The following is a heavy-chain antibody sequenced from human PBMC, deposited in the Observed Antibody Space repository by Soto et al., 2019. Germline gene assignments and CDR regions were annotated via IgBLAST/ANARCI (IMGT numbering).Heavy chain of an antibody. D-gene: IGHD3-22*01. CDR3: ARQHYYDSSGYYTWN. Sequence: SETLSLTCAVHGGSFSDYYWSWIRQPPGKGLEWIGEINYSGRTNYNPSLKSRVTISVDTSKNQFPLTLSSMTAADTAVYYCARQHYYDSSGYYTWNWGQGTLVTVSS. CDR1: GGSFSDYY. J-gene: IGHJ4*02. V-gene: IGHV4-34*01. CDR2: INYSGRT.